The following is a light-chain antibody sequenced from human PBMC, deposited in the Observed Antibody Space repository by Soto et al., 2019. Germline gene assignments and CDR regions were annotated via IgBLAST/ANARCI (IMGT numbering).Light chain of an antibody. J-gene: IGKJ1*01. Sequence: DIQMTQSPSTLSASVGDRVTITCRASQSISSWLAWYQQKPGKAPKLLIYKASSLESGVPSRFSGSGSGTEFTLTISSLQPDDFATYYCQQYNNWPPRGTFGQGTKVEIK. V-gene: IGKV1-5*03. CDR1: QSISSW. CDR3: QQYNNWPPRGT. CDR2: KAS.